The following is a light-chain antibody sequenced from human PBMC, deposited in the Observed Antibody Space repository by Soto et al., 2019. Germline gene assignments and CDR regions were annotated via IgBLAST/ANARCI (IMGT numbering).Light chain of an antibody. Sequence: QSVLTQPPSASGTPGQRVTISCSVTNSNIGSNFVYWYQHLPGTTPKLLVFSYNQRPSGVPDRFSGSKSGSSASLAISGLRSEDEADDYCAPWDDSRSGWVFGGGTKLTVL. CDR3: APWDDSRSGWV. V-gene: IGLV1-47*02. J-gene: IGLJ3*02. CDR2: SYN. CDR1: NSNIGSNF.